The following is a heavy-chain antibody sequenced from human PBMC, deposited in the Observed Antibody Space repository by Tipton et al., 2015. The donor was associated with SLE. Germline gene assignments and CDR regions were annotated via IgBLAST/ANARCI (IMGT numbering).Heavy chain of an antibody. D-gene: IGHD1-14*01. CDR1: DGSLSNYY. V-gene: IGHV4-34*01. CDR3: ARDRRGWYFDL. Sequence: TLSLTCAVHDGSLSNYYWSWFRRPPGRGLEWIGEITRRGKTNYNPSLKSRVTISVDTSKNQFSLNLRSVPAADTAVYYCARDRRGWYFDLWGRGTLVTVSS. J-gene: IGHJ2*01. CDR2: ITRRGKT.